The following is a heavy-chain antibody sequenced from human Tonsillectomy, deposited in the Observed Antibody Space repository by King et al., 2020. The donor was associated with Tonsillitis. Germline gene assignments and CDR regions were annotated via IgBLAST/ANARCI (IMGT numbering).Heavy chain of an antibody. CDR3: AKEVGSGSYLFIKNYYYYGMDV. V-gene: IGHV3-30*18. J-gene: IGHJ6*02. CDR2: IAYDGSNK. Sequence: VQLVESGGGVVQPGRSLRLSCAASGFTFGNFGMHWVRQAPGKGLEWVAVIAYDGSNKYYAESVKGRFTISRDNSKNTLYLQMNSLRAEDTAVYYCAKEVGSGSYLFIKNYYYYGMDVWGQGTTVTVSS. CDR1: GFTFGNFG. D-gene: IGHD3-10*01.